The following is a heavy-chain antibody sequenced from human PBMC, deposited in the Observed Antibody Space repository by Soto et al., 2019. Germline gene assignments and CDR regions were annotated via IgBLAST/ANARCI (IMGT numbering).Heavy chain of an antibody. CDR2: IYYSGST. V-gene: IGHV4-59*01. CDR1: GGSISSYY. J-gene: IGHJ4*02. CDR3: ARTIYDFWSGYYHTFDY. Sequence: SETLSLTCTVSGGSISSYYWSWIRQPPGKGLEWIGYIYYSGSTNYNPSLKSRVTISVDTSKNQFSLKLSSVTAADTAVYYCARTIYDFWSGYYHTFDYWGQGTLVTVSS. D-gene: IGHD3-3*01.